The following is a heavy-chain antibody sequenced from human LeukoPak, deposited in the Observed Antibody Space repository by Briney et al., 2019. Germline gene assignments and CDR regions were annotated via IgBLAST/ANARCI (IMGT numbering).Heavy chain of an antibody. CDR2: ITSSSGYT. J-gene: IGHJ4*02. CDR3: ARIEKWTNLVRYYFDN. V-gene: IGHV3-11*03. D-gene: IGHD1-14*01. CDR1: GFTFSDYY. Sequence: PGGSLRLSCAASGFTFSDYYMSWIRQAPGKGLEWISFITSSSGYTYYADSVKGRFIISRDNAKNSLYLQMNSLRAEDTAVYFCARIEKWTNLVRYYFDNWGQGTLVTVSS.